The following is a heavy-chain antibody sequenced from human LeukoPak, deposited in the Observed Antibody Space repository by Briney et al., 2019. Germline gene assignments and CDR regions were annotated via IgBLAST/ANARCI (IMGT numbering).Heavy chain of an antibody. D-gene: IGHD4-23*01. CDR3: ARDRVNLPTVGDS. V-gene: IGHV1-18*04. J-gene: IGHJ4*02. CDR1: GSTLNSYG. Sequence: ASVTVACTAAGSTLNSYGISWVRQLPGQGLEWMGLISAYNGNTNYAQKLQGRVTMTTDTSTSTAYMELRSLRSDDTAVYYCARDRVNLPTVGDSWGQGTLVTVSS. CDR2: ISAYNGNT.